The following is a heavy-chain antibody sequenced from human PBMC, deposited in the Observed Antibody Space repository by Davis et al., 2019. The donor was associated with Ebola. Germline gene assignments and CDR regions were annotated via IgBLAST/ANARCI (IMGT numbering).Heavy chain of an antibody. D-gene: IGHD6-6*01. CDR1: GFTFSSYD. CDR2: IGTAGDT. V-gene: IGHV3-13*01. J-gene: IGHJ6*02. CDR3: VGGWQLVNYYYGMDV. Sequence: GGSLRLSCAASGFTFSSYDMHWVRQATGKGLEWVSAIGTAGDTYYPGSVKGRFTISRENAKNSLYLQMNSLRAEDTAVYYCVGGWQLVNYYYGMDVWGQGTTVTVSS.